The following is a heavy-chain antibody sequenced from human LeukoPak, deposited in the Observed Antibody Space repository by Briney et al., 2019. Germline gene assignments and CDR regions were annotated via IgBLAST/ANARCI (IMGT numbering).Heavy chain of an antibody. CDR1: GFTFSNYG. CDR3: VRSMNGRYGFFDY. J-gene: IGHJ4*02. CDR2: VSYDRITK. D-gene: IGHD1-26*01. Sequence: GGSLRLSCVASGFTFSNYGMHWVRQAPGKGLEWVAVVSYDRITKYYADSVKGRFSISRDNSKNTLSLEMNSLRPEDTAVYYCVRSMNGRYGFFDYWGQGILVTVSS. V-gene: IGHV3-30*03.